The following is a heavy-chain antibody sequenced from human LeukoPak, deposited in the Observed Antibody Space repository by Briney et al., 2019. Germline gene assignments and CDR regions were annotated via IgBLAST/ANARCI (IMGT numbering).Heavy chain of an antibody. Sequence: GRSLRLSCAASGFTVSSNYMSWVRQAPGKGLEWVSVIYSGGSTYYADSVKGRFTISRDNAKNSLYLQMNSLRAEDTAVYYCARDRLHYGEYEKTFDYWGQGTLVSVSS. CDR1: GFTVSSNY. CDR2: IYSGGST. J-gene: IGHJ4*02. V-gene: IGHV3-53*01. D-gene: IGHD4-17*01. CDR3: ARDRLHYGEYEKTFDY.